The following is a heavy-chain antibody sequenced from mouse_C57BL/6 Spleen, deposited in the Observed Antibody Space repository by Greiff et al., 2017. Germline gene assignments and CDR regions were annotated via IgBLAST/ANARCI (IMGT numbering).Heavy chain of an antibody. V-gene: IGHV1-80*01. CDR2: IYPGDGDT. Sequence: VQLQQSGAELVKPGASVKISCTASGYAFSSYWMNWVKQRPGKGLEWIGHIYPGDGDTNYNGKFKGKATLTADKSSSTAYMQLSSLTSENSAVYSCASAGYYEYFDVWGTGTTVTVSS. J-gene: IGHJ1*03. CDR3: ASAGYYEYFDV. CDR1: GYAFSSYW. D-gene: IGHD1-1*01.